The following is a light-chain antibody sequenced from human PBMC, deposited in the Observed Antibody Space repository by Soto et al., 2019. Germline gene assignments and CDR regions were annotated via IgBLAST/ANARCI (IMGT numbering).Light chain of an antibody. V-gene: IGLV1-40*01. CDR3: QSYDNRLSGYV. CDR2: DNN. CDR1: SSNIGAGSA. J-gene: IGLJ1*01. Sequence: QSVLTQPPSVSGAPGQRVTISCTGSSSNIGAGSAVHWYQQLPGTAPKLLMSDNNNRPSGVPDRFSGSKSGTSASLAITGLQAEDEADYYCQSYDNRLSGYVFGSGTKLTVL.